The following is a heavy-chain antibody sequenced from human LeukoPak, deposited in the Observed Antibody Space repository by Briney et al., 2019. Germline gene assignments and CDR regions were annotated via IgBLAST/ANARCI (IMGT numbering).Heavy chain of an antibody. D-gene: IGHD6-6*01. V-gene: IGHV5-51*01. J-gene: IGHJ6*03. Sequence: GESLKISCKGSGYSFTSYWIGWVRQMPGKGLEWMGIIYPGDSDTRYSPSFQGQVTISADESISTAYLQWSSLKASDTAMYYCARRASSSSARDYYYYYMDVWGKGTTVTVSS. CDR3: ARRASSSSARDYYYYYMDV. CDR1: GYSFTSYW. CDR2: IYPGDSDT.